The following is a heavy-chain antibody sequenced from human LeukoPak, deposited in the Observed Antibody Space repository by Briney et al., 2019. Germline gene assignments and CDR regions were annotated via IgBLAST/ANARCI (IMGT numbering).Heavy chain of an antibody. CDR1: GFTFGDYT. D-gene: IGHD1-7*01. J-gene: IGHJ4*02. CDR2: IRNKAYGGTI. CDR3: TRVSAHNWSYYPFDY. Sequence: GRSLRLSCTTSGFTFGDYTMSWFRQAPGKGLEWVGLIRNKAYGGTIEYAASVKGRFTISRDDSKSIAYLQMDSLKTEDTAVYYCTRVSAHNWSYYPFDYWGQGTLVTVSS. V-gene: IGHV3-49*03.